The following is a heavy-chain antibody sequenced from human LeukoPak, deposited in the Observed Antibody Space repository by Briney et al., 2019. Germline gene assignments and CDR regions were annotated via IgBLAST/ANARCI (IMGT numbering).Heavy chain of an antibody. CDR3: AKGSHIVVVPAALIDY. CDR1: GFTFSSYA. Sequence: GGSLRLSCAASGFTFSSYAMGWVRQAPGKGLEWVSAISGSGGSTYYADSVKGRFTISRDNSKNTLYLQMNSLRAEDTAVYYCAKGSHIVVVPAALIDYWGQGTLVTVSS. J-gene: IGHJ4*02. CDR2: ISGSGGST. D-gene: IGHD2-2*01. V-gene: IGHV3-23*01.